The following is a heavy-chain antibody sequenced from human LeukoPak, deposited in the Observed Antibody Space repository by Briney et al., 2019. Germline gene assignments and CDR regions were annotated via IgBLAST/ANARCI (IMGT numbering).Heavy chain of an antibody. V-gene: IGHV3-74*01. CDR3: ARDSLRLAAAFDI. CDR2: INSDGGTT. Sequence: GGSLRLSCGASGFTFGTYWMHWVRQAPGKGLVWVSGINSDGGTTTYADSVKGRFTISRGNAKNTLYLQMNSLRAEDTAVYYCARDSLRLAAAFDIWGQGTMVTVSS. J-gene: IGHJ3*02. CDR1: GFTFGTYW. D-gene: IGHD2-15*01.